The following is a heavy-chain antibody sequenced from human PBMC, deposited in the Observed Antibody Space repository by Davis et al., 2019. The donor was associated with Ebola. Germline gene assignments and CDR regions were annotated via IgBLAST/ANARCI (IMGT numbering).Heavy chain of an antibody. V-gene: IGHV1-69*04. CDR2: IIPILGIA. CDR3: AGGWTVNYGMDV. Sequence: SVKVSCKASGGTFSSYAISWVRQAPGQGLEWMGRIIPILGIANYAQKFQGRVTITADKSTNTAYMALSSLRSEDTAVYYCAGGWTVNYGMDVWGQGTTVTVSS. D-gene: IGHD3/OR15-3a*01. CDR1: GGTFSSYA. J-gene: IGHJ6*02.